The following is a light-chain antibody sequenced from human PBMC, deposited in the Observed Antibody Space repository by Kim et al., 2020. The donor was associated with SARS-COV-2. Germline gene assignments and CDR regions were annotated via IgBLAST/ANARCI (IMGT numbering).Light chain of an antibody. CDR3: QAWDSSTVV. CDR1: KLGDKY. Sequence: SPGQTARITCSGDKLGDKYACWYQQKPGQSPVLVIYQDSKRPSGIPERFSGSNSGNTATLTISGTQAMDEADYYCQAWDSSTVVFGGGTKLTVL. CDR2: QDS. V-gene: IGLV3-1*01. J-gene: IGLJ2*01.